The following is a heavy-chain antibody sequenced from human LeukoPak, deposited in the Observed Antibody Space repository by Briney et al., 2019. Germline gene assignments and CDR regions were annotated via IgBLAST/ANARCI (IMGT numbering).Heavy chain of an antibody. J-gene: IGHJ5*02. CDR3: ARGRHCSSPSCAYNWFAP. CDR2: INHSGST. D-gene: IGHD2-2*01. V-gene: IGHV4-34*01. CDR1: GGSFSGYY. Sequence: SETLSLTCAVYGGSFSGYYWSWIRQPPGKGREWIGEINHSGSTNYNPSLKSRVTISVDTHKTQFSLKLSSVTAADTAVYYCARGRHCSSPSCAYNWFAPWGQGTLVTVSS.